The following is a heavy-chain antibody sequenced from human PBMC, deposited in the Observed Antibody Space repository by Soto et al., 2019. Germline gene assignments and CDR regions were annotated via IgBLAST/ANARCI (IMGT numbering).Heavy chain of an antibody. CDR1: GFTFSSYW. J-gene: IGHJ6*03. V-gene: IGHV3-7*01. D-gene: IGHD6-6*01. CDR2: IKQDGSEK. CDR3: ARASSSSYYYYYMDV. Sequence: EVQLVESGGGLVQPGGSLRLSCAASGFTFSSYWMSWVRQAPGTGLEWVANIKQDGSEKYYVDSVKGRFTISRDNAKNSLYLQMNSRRAEDTAVYYCARASSSSYYYYYMDVWGKGTTVTVSS.